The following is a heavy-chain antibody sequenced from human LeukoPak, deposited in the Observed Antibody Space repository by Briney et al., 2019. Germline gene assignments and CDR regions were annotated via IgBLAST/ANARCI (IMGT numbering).Heavy chain of an antibody. Sequence: PGGSLRLSCAASGFTFSNYAMSWVRQAPGKGLEWVSAVIDSGDSTSYADSVKGRFTISRDNSNNTLYQQMNSLRAEDTAVYYCVKDHTELRGLFDYWGQGTLVTVSS. V-gene: IGHV3-23*01. CDR3: VKDHTELRGLFDY. CDR2: VIDSGDST. J-gene: IGHJ4*02. D-gene: IGHD1-14*01. CDR1: GFTFSNYA.